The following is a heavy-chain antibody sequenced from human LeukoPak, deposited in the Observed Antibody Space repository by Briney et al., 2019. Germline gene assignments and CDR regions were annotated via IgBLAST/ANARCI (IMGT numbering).Heavy chain of an antibody. J-gene: IGHJ3*02. V-gene: IGHV1-69*13. CDR3: AIPDSSGYPGSAFDI. CDR1: GGTFISYA. Sequence: GASVTVSFKASGGTFISYAISWVRQAPGQGLEWMGGIIPIFGTANYAQKFQGRVTITADESTSTAYMELSSLRSEDTAVYYCAIPDSSGYPGSAFDIWGQGTMVTVSS. D-gene: IGHD3-22*01. CDR2: IIPIFGTA.